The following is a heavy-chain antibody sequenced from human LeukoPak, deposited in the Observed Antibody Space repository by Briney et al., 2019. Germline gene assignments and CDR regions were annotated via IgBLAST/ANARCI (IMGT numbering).Heavy chain of an antibody. CDR1: GGSFSCYY. CDR2: INHSGST. J-gene: IGHJ4*02. V-gene: IGHV4-34*01. Sequence: PSETLSLTCAVYGGSFSCYYCRWIRQPPGKRLEWIGEINHSGSTNYNPSLKSRVTISVDTSKNQFSLKLSSVTAADTAVYYCASQESSTSYYFDYWGQGTLVTVSS. CDR3: ASQESSTSYYFDY. D-gene: IGHD2-2*01.